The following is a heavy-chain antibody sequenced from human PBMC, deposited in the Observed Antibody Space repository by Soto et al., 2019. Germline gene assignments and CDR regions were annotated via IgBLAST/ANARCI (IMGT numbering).Heavy chain of an antibody. J-gene: IGHJ6*02. CDR3: ARARMVRGVIYYYGMDV. D-gene: IGHD3-10*01. Sequence: PSETLSLTCTVSGGSISSGGNYRSWIRQHPGKGLEWIGYIYHSGSTYYNPSLKSRVTISVDTSKNQFSLKLNSVTAADTAVYYCARARMVRGVIYYYGMDVWGQGTTVTFSS. CDR2: IYHSGST. CDR1: GGSISSGGNY. V-gene: IGHV4-31*03.